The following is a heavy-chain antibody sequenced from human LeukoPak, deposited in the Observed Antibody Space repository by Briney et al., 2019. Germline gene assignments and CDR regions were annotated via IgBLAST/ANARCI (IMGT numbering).Heavy chain of an antibody. CDR1: GGTFSSYA. D-gene: IGHD3-3*01. J-gene: IGHJ4*02. CDR3: ATELTYYDFWSGYPPSNFDY. CDR2: IIPIFGTA. Sequence: GSSVKLSCKASGGTFSSYAISWVRQAPGQGLEWMGGIIPIFGTANYAQKFQGRVTITADESTSTAYMELSSLRSEDTAVYYCATELTYYDFWSGYPPSNFDYWGQGTLVTVSS. V-gene: IGHV1-69*01.